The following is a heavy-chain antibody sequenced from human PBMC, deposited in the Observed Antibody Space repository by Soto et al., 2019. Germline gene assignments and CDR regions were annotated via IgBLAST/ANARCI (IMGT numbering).Heavy chain of an antibody. D-gene: IGHD6-6*01. J-gene: IGHJ6*02. CDR1: GFTFSSYS. CDR3: ARDFIAARLRYGMDV. Sequence: PGGSLRLSCAASGFTFSSYSMNWVRQAPGKGLEWVSYISSSSSTIYYADSVKGRFTISRDNAKNSLYLQMNSLRDEDTAVYYCARDFIAARLRYGMDVWGQGTTVTVSS. CDR2: ISSSSSTI. V-gene: IGHV3-48*02.